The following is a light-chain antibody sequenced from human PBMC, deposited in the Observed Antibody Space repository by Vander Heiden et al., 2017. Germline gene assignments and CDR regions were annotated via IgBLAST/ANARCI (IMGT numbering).Light chain of an antibody. CDR2: DDT. CDR1: DIGSKG. V-gene: IGLV3-21*02. J-gene: IGLJ3*02. Sequence: SYVLTQPPSVSVAPGQTARITCGGDDIGSKGVHWYQQKPGQAPVLVIYDDTNRPSDIPDRISGSNSANTDTLTISRVEAGDEADYYCELWHSRSDHVVFGGGTKLTVL. CDR3: ELWHSRSDHVV.